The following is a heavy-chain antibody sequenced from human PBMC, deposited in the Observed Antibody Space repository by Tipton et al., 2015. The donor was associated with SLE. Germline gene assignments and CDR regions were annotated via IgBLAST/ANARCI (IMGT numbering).Heavy chain of an antibody. D-gene: IGHD3-22*01. Sequence: LRLSCTVSGGSISSSSYYWGWIRQPPGKGLEWIGSIYYSGSTYYNPSLKSRVTISVDTSKNQFSLKLSSVTAADTAVYYCARDRSYYDSVVDIWGQGTMVTVSS. CDR3: ARDRSYYDSVVDI. CDR1: GGSISSSSYY. V-gene: IGHV4-39*07. CDR2: IYYSGST. J-gene: IGHJ3*02.